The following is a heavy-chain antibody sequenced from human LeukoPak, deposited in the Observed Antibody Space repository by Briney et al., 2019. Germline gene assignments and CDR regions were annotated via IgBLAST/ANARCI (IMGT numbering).Heavy chain of an antibody. D-gene: IGHD1-26*01. Sequence: PGGALRLSCAASGFTFGTDWMNWVRHAPGKGLVWVSRINSDGRSISYADSVKGRFTISRDNAKNTLYMQMNSLRAEDTAVYYCGGGGYLLDYWGQGTLGTVS. CDR1: GFTFGTDW. CDR3: GGGGYLLDY. J-gene: IGHJ4*02. V-gene: IGHV3-74*01. CDR2: INSDGRSI.